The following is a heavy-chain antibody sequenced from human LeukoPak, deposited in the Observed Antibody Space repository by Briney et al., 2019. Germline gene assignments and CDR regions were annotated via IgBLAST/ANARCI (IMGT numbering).Heavy chain of an antibody. J-gene: IGHJ4*02. CDR1: GFTFSTYA. V-gene: IGHV3-23*01. D-gene: IGHD4-17*01. Sequence: PGGSLRLSCAASGFTFSTYAMSWVRQAPGKGLEWVSAISGSGGSTYYADSMKGRFTISRDNSKNTLYLQMNSLRAEDTAVYYCVQYGDFDYWGQGTLVTVSS. CDR2: ISGSGGST. CDR3: VQYGDFDY.